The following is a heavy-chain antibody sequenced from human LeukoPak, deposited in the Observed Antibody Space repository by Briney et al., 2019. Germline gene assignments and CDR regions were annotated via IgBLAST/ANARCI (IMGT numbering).Heavy chain of an antibody. Sequence: ASETLSLTCTVSGYSISSGYYWGWIRQPPGQGLEWIGRIYSSGSTNYNPSLKSRVTMSVDTSKNQFSLKLSSVTAADTAVYYCARDEEYCSSTSCYGPSEIDPWGQGTLVTVSS. V-gene: IGHV4-38-2*02. CDR2: IYSSGST. CDR3: ARDEEYCSSTSCYGPSEIDP. J-gene: IGHJ5*02. CDR1: GYSISSGYY. D-gene: IGHD2-2*01.